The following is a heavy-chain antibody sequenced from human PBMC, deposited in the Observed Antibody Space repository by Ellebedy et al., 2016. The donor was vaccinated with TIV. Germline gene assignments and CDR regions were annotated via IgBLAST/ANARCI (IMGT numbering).Heavy chain of an antibody. J-gene: IGHJ1*01. D-gene: IGHD3-9*01. V-gene: IGHV4-4*07. CDR2: IYTSGST. Sequence: SETLSLTCTVSGGSIISYYWTWIRQPAGKGLEWIGRIYTSGSTYYNPSLKSRVTMSLAASKNQFSLKLNSVTAAATAVYYCARDEGNDILTMYFQHWGQGKLVTVSS. CDR1: GGSIISYY. CDR3: ARDEGNDILTMYFQH.